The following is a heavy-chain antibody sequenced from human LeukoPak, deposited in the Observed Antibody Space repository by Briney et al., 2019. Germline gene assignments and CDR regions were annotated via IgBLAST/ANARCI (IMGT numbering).Heavy chain of an antibody. D-gene: IGHD2-15*01. J-gene: IGHJ6*02. CDR1: GYTFTGYY. CDR3: ARDQVCSGGSCYSGDPYYYYGMGV. Sequence: ASVKVSCKASGYTFTGYYMHWVRQAPGQGLEWVGWINPNSGGTNYAQKFQGRVTMTRDTSISTAYMELSRLRSDDTAVYYCARDQVCSGGSCYSGDPYYYYGMGVWGQGTTVTVSS. V-gene: IGHV1-2*02. CDR2: INPNSGGT.